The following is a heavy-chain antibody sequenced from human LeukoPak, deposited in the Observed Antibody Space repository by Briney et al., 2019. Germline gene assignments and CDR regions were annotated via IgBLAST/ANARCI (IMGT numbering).Heavy chain of an antibody. J-gene: IGHJ5*02. CDR3: ARALGPLTGVRRPLNWFDP. CDR1: GGSFSGYY. D-gene: IGHD3-10*01. V-gene: IGHV4-34*01. CDR2: INHSGST. Sequence: PSETLSLTCAVYGGSFSGYYWSWIRQPPGKGLEWIGEINHSGSTNYNPSLKSRVTISVDTSKNQFSLKLSSVTAADTAVYYCARALGPLTGVRRPLNWFDPWGQGTLVTVSS.